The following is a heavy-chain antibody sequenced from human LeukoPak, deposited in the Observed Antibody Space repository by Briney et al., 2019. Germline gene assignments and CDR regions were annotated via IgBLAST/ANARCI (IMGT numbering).Heavy chain of an antibody. CDR1: GFTFNAFS. Sequence: PGGSLRLSCVASGFTFNAFSMNWVRQAPGKGLEWVSYIRTSGTNTDYTGSVKGRFTISRDNAKNSLYLQMNSLRAEDTAVYYCARMNYVSSGWGAPFDYWGQGTLVTVSS. J-gene: IGHJ4*02. CDR2: IRTSGTNT. CDR3: ARMNYVSSGWGAPFDY. D-gene: IGHD1-7*01. V-gene: IGHV3-48*04.